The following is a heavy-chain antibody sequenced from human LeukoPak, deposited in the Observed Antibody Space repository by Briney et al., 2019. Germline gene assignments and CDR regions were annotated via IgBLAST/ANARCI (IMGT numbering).Heavy chain of an antibody. CDR3: ARDNYYYYYMDV. CDR1: GGSISTYH. Sequence: SETLSLTCTVSGGSISTYHWSWIRQPPGKGLEWIGDIYYSGSTNYNPSLKSRVAISVDTSKNQFSLKLSSVTAADTAVYYCARDNYYYYYMDVWGKGTTVTVSS. J-gene: IGHJ6*03. V-gene: IGHV4-59*01. CDR2: IYYSGST.